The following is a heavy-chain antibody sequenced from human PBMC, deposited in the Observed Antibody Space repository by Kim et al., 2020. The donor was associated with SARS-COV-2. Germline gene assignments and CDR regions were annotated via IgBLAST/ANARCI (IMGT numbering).Heavy chain of an antibody. V-gene: IGHV3-64D*06. CDR2: ISSNGGST. Sequence: GGSLRLSCSASGFTFSSYAMHWVRQAPGKGLEYVSAISSNGGSTYYADSVKGRFTISRDNSKNTLYLQMSSLRAEDTAVYYCVKPLGNYDISGGSEYYFDYWGQGTLVTVSS. CDR1: GFTFSSYA. CDR3: VKPLGNYDISGGSEYYFDY. J-gene: IGHJ4*02. D-gene: IGHD3-9*01.